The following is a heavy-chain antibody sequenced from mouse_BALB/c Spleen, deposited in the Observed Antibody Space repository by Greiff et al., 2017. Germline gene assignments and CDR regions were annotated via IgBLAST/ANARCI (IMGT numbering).Heavy chain of an antibody. CDR2: IYPSDSYT. V-gene: IGHV1-69*02. CDR3: TGDYGSSYHYAMDY. CDR1: GYTFTSYW. Sequence: VQLQQPGAELVRPGASVKLSCKASGYTFTSYWINWVKQRPGQGLEWIGNIYPSDSYTNYNQKFKDKATLTVDKSSSTAYMQLSSPTSEDSAVYYCTGDYGSSYHYAMDYWGQGTSVTVSS. D-gene: IGHD1-1*01. J-gene: IGHJ4*01.